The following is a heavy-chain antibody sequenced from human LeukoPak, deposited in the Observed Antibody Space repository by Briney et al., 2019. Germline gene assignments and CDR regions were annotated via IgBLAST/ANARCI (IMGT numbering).Heavy chain of an antibody. CDR2: INPNSGGT. CDR1: GYTFTGHY. CDR3: ARGRGYSYGLYAFDI. D-gene: IGHD5-18*01. V-gene: IGHV1-2*02. Sequence: ASVKVSCKASGYTFTGHYMHWVRQAPGQGLEWMGWINPNSGGTNYAQKFQGRVTMTRDTSISTAYMVLSRLRSDDTAVYYCARGRGYSYGLYAFDIWGQGTMVTVSS. J-gene: IGHJ3*02.